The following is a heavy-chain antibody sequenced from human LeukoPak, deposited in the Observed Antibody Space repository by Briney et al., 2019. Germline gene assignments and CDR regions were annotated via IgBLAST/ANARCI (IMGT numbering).Heavy chain of an antibody. Sequence: ASVKVSCKASGYTFTSYAMNWVRQAPGQGLEWMGWINTNTGNPTYAQGFTGRFVFSLDTSVSTAYLQISSLKAEDTAVYYCARGSIKPTAGAPTLGYWGQGTLVTVSS. CDR1: GYTFTSYA. CDR2: INTNTGNP. J-gene: IGHJ4*02. CDR3: ARGSIKPTAGAPTLGY. V-gene: IGHV7-4-1*02.